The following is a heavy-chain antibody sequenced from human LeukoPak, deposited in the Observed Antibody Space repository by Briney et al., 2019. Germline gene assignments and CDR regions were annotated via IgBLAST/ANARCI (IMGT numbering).Heavy chain of an antibody. CDR1: GFTFSSYS. J-gene: IGHJ3*02. V-gene: IGHV3-21*01. D-gene: IGHD3-22*01. CDR2: ISSSSSYI. Sequence: GGSLRLSCAASGFTFSSYSMDSVRQAPGKGLEWVSSISSSSSYIYYADSVKGRFTISRDNAKNSLYLQMNSLRAEDTAVYYCARLGPLGDYYDSSGYYYPAAFDIWGQGTMVTVSS. CDR3: ARLGPLGDYYDSSGYYYPAAFDI.